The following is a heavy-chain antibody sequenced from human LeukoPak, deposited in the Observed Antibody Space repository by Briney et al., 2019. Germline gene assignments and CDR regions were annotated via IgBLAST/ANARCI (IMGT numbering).Heavy chain of an antibody. J-gene: IGHJ5*02. CDR1: GGSISSYY. CDR2: IYYSGST. CDR3: ARGGFLEWSLFHTKTDNWFDP. Sequence: SETLSLTCTVSGGSISSYYWSWIRQPPGKGLEWIGYIYYSGSTNYNPPLKSRVTISVDTSKNQFSLKLSSVTAADTAVYYCARGGFLEWSLFHTKTDNWFDPWGQGTLVTVSS. V-gene: IGHV4-59*01. D-gene: IGHD3-3*01.